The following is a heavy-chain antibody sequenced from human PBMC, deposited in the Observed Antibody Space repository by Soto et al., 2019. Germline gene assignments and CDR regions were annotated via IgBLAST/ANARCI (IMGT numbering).Heavy chain of an antibody. V-gene: IGHV1-18*01. Sequence: QVQLAQSANEVKKPGASVRVSGKAAGYTFIRYGIAWVRQAPGQGLEGMGWISPYNDYTVYAQKFQGRVSMTADTSTRTVYMKLRGLKSDDTAVYYCARGGYYDNSWGKFSHYGLDVWGQGTSVSVSS. J-gene: IGHJ6*02. D-gene: IGHD3-16*01. CDR2: ISPYNDYT. CDR1: GYTFIRYG. CDR3: ARGGYYDNSWGKFSHYGLDV.